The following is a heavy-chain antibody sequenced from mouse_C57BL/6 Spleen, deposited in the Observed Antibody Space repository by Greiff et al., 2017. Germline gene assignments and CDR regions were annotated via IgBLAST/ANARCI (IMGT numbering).Heavy chain of an antibody. V-gene: IGHV3-6*01. CDR2: ISYDGSN. CDR1: GYSITSGYY. CDR3: ARGDYYGPSGYFDV. J-gene: IGHJ1*03. Sequence: EVQLQQSGPGLVKPSQSLSLTCSVTGYSITSGYYWNWIRQFPGNKLEWMGYISYDGSNNYNPSLKNRISITRDTSKNQFFLKLNSVTTEDTATYYCARGDYYGPSGYFDVWGTGTTVTVSS. D-gene: IGHD2-1*01.